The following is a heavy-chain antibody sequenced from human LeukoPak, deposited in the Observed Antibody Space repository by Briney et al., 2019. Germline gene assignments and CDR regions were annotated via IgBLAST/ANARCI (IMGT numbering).Heavy chain of an antibody. V-gene: IGHV1-3*01. J-gene: IGHJ4*02. CDR3: ATRLDILTGYYGDFDY. Sequence: GASVKVSCKASGYTFSSYAIHWVRQAPGQRLEWMGWIDGGNGNTKYSQKFQGRVTIIRDTSASTAYMELSSLRSEDTAVYYCATRLDILTGYYGDFDYWGQGTLVTVSS. CDR1: GYTFSSYA. D-gene: IGHD3-9*01. CDR2: IDGGNGNT.